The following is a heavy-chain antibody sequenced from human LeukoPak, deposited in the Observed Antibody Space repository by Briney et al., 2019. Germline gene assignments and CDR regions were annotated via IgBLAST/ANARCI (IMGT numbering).Heavy chain of an antibody. D-gene: IGHD4-17*01. CDR1: GGSISSSSYY. CDR2: IYHSGST. J-gene: IGHJ5*02. CDR3: ARLYGDYGAWFDP. Sequence: SETLSLTCTVSGGSISSSSYYWGWIRQPPGKGLEWIGSIYHSGSTYYNPSLKSRVTISVDTSKNQFSLKLSSVTAADTAVYYCARLYGDYGAWFDPWGQGTLVTVSS. V-gene: IGHV4-39*01.